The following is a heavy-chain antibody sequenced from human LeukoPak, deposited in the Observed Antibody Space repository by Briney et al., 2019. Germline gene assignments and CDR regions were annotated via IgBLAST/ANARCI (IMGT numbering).Heavy chain of an antibody. CDR1: GFTFFDSA. Sequence: PVRSLRLSCTTSGFTFFDSAMSWVRQSPGKGREWVGFIRSKAYGGTTEYAASVKVRFTISRDDSKSIAQLHMNILKPDDTAVYYCAREPEYCGADCYEDCWGEATMVTVSS. CDR2: IRSKAYGGTT. J-gene: IGHJ4*02. V-gene: IGHV3-49*04. CDR3: AREPEYCGADCYEDC. D-gene: IGHD2-21*02.